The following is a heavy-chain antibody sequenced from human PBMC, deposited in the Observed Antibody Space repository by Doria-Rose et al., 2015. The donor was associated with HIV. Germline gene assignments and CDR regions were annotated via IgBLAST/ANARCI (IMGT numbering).Heavy chain of an antibody. CDR2: ISSTSAYI. Sequence: EVQLLESGGGLVRPGGSLRLSCATSGFTFSSHRINWVRQAPGKGLEWVSSISSTSAYINYADLVRGRFTISRDNARNSLYLQMDSLRAEDTAIYYCATGVTLDYWGQGTLVTVSS. J-gene: IGHJ4*02. D-gene: IGHD3-10*01. V-gene: IGHV3-21*01. CDR1: GFTFSSHR. CDR3: ATGVTLDY.